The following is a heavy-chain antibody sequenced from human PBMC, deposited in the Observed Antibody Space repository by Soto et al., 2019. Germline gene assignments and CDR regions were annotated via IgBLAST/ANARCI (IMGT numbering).Heavy chain of an antibody. CDR2: ISYDGSNK. V-gene: IGHV3-30*18. CDR1: GFTFSSYG. CDR3: AKDRPYSSSSSGYYGMDV. J-gene: IGHJ6*02. Sequence: GGSLRLSCAASGFTFSSYGMHWVRQAPGKGLEWVAVISYDGSNKYYADSVKGRFTISRDNSKNTLYLQMNSLRAEDTAVYYCAKDRPYSSSSSGYYGMDVWGQGTTVTVSS. D-gene: IGHD6-6*01.